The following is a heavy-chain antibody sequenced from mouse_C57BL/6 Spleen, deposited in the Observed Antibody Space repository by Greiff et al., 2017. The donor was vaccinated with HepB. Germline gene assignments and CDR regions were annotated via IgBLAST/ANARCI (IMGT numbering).Heavy chain of an antibody. D-gene: IGHD2-10*02. CDR2: IDPETGGT. J-gene: IGHJ4*01. V-gene: IGHV1-15*01. CDR1: GYTFTDYD. CDR3: TRGGVFTN. Sequence: QVHVKQSGAELVRPGASVTLSCKASGYTFTDYDMHWVKQTPVHGLEWIGAIDPETGGTAYNQKFKGKAILTADKSSSTAYMELRSLTSEDSAVYYGTRGGVFTNWGQGTSVTVSS.